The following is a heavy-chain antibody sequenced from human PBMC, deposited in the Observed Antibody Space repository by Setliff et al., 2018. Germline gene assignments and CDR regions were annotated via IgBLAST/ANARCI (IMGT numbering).Heavy chain of an antibody. D-gene: IGHD5-18*01. V-gene: IGHV4-4*07. CDR1: GDSISNYY. Sequence: SETLSLTCTVSGDSISNYYWNWIRQPAGKGLEWIGRIYVTESTKYNPSLKSRVTLSIDTSKNQFALNLRSVTAADTAVYYCVRDRTAYSYGLDVWGQGTTVTVSS. J-gene: IGHJ6*02. CDR2: IYVTEST. CDR3: VRDRTAYSYGLDV.